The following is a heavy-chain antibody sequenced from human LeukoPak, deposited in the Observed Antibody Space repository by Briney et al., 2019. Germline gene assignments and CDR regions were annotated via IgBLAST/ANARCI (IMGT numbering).Heavy chain of an antibody. CDR2: IIPIFGTA. Sequence: SVKVSCKASGGTFSSYAISGVGQAPGQGGEGVGGIIPIFGTANYAQKFHGRVPMTEDTSTDPAYMELSSLRSEDTAVYYCATDNLVNRYCSSTSCYRRRWFDPWGQGTLVTVSS. D-gene: IGHD2-2*02. CDR3: ATDNLVNRYCSSTSCYRRRWFDP. V-gene: IGHV1-69*06. J-gene: IGHJ5*02. CDR1: GGTFSSYA.